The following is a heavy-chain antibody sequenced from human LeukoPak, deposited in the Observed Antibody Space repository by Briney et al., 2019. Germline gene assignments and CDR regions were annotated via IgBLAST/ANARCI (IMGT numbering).Heavy chain of an antibody. V-gene: IGHV3-23*01. J-gene: IGHJ4*02. CDR1: GFTFSSNS. CDR3: ARSPLRVTGYSGLFDY. Sequence: GGSLRLSCAASGFTFSSNSMSWVRQAPGKGLEWVSAISGGGDYTYYADSVKGRFTISRDNSKNTLYLQMSSLRAEDTALYYCARSPLRVTGYSGLFDYWGQGTLLTVSS. D-gene: IGHD3-9*01. CDR2: ISGGGDYT.